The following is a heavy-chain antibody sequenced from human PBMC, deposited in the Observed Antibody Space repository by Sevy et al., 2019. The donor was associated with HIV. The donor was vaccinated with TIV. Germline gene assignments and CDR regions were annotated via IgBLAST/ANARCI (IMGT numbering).Heavy chain of an antibody. CDR2: VYFSGST. CDR1: GYSISSGFY. V-gene: IGHV4-38-2*01. D-gene: IGHD6-13*01. Sequence: SETLSLTCGVSGYSISSGFYWGWIRQPPRKGLQWIGSVYFSGSTYYNPSLKSRVTISVDTSKNQFSLKVNSLTAADAALYYCARAPFPGIPAAGYYFDYWGQGSLVTVSS. J-gene: IGHJ4*02. CDR3: ARAPFPGIPAAGYYFDY.